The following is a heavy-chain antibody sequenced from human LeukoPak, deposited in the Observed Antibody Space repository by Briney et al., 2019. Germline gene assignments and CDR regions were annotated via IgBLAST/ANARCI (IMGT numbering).Heavy chain of an antibody. D-gene: IGHD3-3*01. CDR2: IKQDGSEK. J-gene: IGHJ4*02. Sequence: PGGSLRLSCAASGFTFSNYWMSWVRQAPGKGLEWVANIKQDGSEKYYVDSVKGRFTISRDNAKNSLYLEMNSLRADDTAVYYCARSARLMKGVVEVTALDDWGQGTLVTVSS. CDR1: GFTFSNYW. CDR3: ARSARLMKGVVEVTALDD. V-gene: IGHV3-7*01.